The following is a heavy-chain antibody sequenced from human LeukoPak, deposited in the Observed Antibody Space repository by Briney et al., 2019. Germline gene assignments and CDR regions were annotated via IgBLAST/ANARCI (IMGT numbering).Heavy chain of an antibody. V-gene: IGHV3-74*01. J-gene: IGHJ4*02. CDR1: GFAYSGSS. CDR2: IQRDGSSP. Sequence: PGGSLRLSCTASGFAYSGSSMHWVRQAPGKGLEWVSGIQRDGSSPTYADSVKGRFTISRDNAKGSVYLQVNILRAEDTAVYYCARDLVGGWDDSSGYYYGYFDYWGQGTLVTVSS. CDR3: ARDLVGGWDDSSGYYYGYFDY. D-gene: IGHD3-22*01.